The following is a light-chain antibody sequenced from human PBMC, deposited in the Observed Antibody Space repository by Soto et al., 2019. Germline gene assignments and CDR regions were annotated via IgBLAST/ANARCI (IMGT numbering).Light chain of an antibody. CDR3: NQRSHCPRAKHT. V-gene: IGKV3-11*01. J-gene: IGKJ4*01. CDR1: QSVSSY. CDR2: DAS. Sequence: EIVLTQSPATLSLSPGERATLSCRASQSVSSYLAWYQQNPGQAPRLLIYDASTRATGIPARFSSSGAGTAVTLSILTLKPHEFAVYYCNQRSHCPRAKHTFGGGTKVEIK.